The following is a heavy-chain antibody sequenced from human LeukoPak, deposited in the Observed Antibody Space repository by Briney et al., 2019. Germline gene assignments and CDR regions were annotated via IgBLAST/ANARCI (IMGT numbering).Heavy chain of an antibody. D-gene: IGHD1-7*01. CDR1: GFTFSSYS. Sequence: PGRSLRLSCAASGFTFSSYSMNWVRQAPGKGLEWVSSISSSSSYIYYADSVKGRFTISRDNAKNSLYLQMNSLRAEDTALYYCATDRPRAGTVDYWGQGTLVTVSS. CDR3: ATDRPRAGTVDY. J-gene: IGHJ4*02. V-gene: IGHV3-21*01. CDR2: ISSSSSYI.